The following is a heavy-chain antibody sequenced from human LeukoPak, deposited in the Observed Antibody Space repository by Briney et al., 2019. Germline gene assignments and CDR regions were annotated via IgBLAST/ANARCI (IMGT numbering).Heavy chain of an antibody. CDR1: GFTFSSYW. J-gene: IGHJ5*02. Sequence: GGSLRLSCAASGFTFSSYWMNWVRQAPGKGLEWVANIKQDGSEKYYVDSVKGRFTISRDNAKNSLYPQMNSLRAEDTALYYCARDTPTVSAAGRFDPWGQGTLVTVSS. CDR3: ARDTPTVSAAGRFDP. D-gene: IGHD6-13*01. V-gene: IGHV3-7*03. CDR2: IKQDGSEK.